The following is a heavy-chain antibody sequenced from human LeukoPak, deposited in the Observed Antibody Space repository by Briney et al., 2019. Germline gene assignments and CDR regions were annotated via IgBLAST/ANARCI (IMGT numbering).Heavy chain of an antibody. V-gene: IGHV3-23*01. Sequence: GGSLRLSCAASGFTFIKYVMRWVRRAPGKGLEWVSAISTGGGSTYYAASVKGRFTISRDNSKNTLYLQMNSLRAEDTAVYYCAKDARAYGSGPLDYWGQGTLVTVSS. D-gene: IGHD3-10*01. CDR2: ISTGGGST. CDR1: GFTFIKYV. CDR3: AKDARAYGSGPLDY. J-gene: IGHJ4*02.